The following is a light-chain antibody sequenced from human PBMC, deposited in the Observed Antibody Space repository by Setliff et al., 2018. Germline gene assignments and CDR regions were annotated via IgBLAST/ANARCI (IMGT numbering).Light chain of an antibody. CDR2: TNN. V-gene: IGLV1-44*01. CDR3: AVWDDNLNGPV. Sequence: QSVLTQPPSASGTPGQRVTISCSGTSSNIGSNTVNWYQQFPGTAPKLLIQTNNQRHFGVHDRFSGSKSGASASLAISGLQSGDEADYYCAVWDDNLNGPVFGGGTK. J-gene: IGLJ2*01. CDR1: SSNIGSNT.